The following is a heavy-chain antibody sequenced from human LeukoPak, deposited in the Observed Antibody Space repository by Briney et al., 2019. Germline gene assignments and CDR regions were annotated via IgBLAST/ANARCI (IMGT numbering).Heavy chain of an antibody. CDR2: INHSGST. CDR3: ARVNGLPYYFDY. J-gene: IGHJ4*02. CDR1: GGSFSGYY. V-gene: IGHV4-34*01. D-gene: IGHD3-16*01. Sequence: SETLCLTCAVYGGSFSGYYWSWIRQPPGKELERIGEINHSGSTNYNPSLKSRVTISVDTSKNQFSLKLSSVTAADTAVYYCARVNGLPYYFDYWGQGTLVTVSS.